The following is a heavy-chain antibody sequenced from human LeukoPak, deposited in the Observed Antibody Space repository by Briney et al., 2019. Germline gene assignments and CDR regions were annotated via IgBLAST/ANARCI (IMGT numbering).Heavy chain of an antibody. D-gene: IGHD3-3*01. J-gene: IGHJ5*02. CDR1: GGTFSSYA. Sequence: GASVKVSCKASGGTFSSYAISWVRQAPGQGLEWMGGIILIFGTANYAQKFQGRVTITADESTSTAYMELSSLRSEDTAVYYCARGSPREYDFWSGSGNWFDPWGQGTLVTVSS. V-gene: IGHV1-69*13. CDR3: ARGSPREYDFWSGSGNWFDP. CDR2: IILIFGTA.